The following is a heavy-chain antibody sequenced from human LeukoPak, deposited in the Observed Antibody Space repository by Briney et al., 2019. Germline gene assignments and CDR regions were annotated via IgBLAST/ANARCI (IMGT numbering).Heavy chain of an antibody. CDR1: GYSISSGYY. CDR3: ASEAYYYDSSGYYKY. V-gene: IGHV4-4*07. J-gene: IGHJ4*02. Sequence: PSETLSLTCTVSGYSISSGYYWSWIRQPAGKGLEWIGRIYTSGSTNYNPSLKSRVTMSVDTSKNQFSLKLSSVTAADTAVYYCASEAYYYDSSGYYKYWGQGTLVTVSS. D-gene: IGHD3-22*01. CDR2: IYTSGST.